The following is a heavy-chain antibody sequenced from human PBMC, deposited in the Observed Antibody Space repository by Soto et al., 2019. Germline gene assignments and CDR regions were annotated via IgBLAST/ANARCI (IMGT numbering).Heavy chain of an antibody. CDR3: ARLSRPPDTNYDYIWGSYRESTDY. CDR1: GGSISSSSYY. D-gene: IGHD3-16*02. Sequence: SETLSLTCTVSGGSISSSSYYWGWIRQPPGKGLEWIGSIYYSGSTYYNPSLKSRVTISVDTSKNQFSLKLSSVTAADTAVYYCARLSRPPDTNYDYIWGSYRESTDYWGQGTLVTVSS. V-gene: IGHV4-39*01. J-gene: IGHJ4*02. CDR2: IYYSGST.